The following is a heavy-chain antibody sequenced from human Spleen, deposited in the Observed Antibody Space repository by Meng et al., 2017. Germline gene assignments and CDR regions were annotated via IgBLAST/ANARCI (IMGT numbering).Heavy chain of an antibody. CDR2: INSGSTI. V-gene: IGHV3-48*03. CDR1: GFTFSDYE. J-gene: IGHJ3*02. Sequence: GGSLRLSCAASGFTFSDYEMNWVRQAPGKGLEWVSYINSGSTIYYADSVKGRFTISRDNAKNSLYLQMNSLRAEDTAIYYCARERYSSGWDAFDIWGQGTLVTVSS. D-gene: IGHD6-19*01. CDR3: ARERYSSGWDAFDI.